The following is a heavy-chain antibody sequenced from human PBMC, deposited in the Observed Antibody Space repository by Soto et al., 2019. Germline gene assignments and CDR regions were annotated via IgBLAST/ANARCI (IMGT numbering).Heavy chain of an antibody. CDR1: GLTFRNYV. CDR2: ISGSGGST. CDR3: TTWGSSYVFDC. D-gene: IGHD1-26*01. Sequence: PLGSRRLFCAASGLTFRNYVMTWVRQAPWKGLEWASAISGSGGSTFYADSVKVRFTISRDNSKNTLYLQMNSLSAGDTARYYCTTWGSSYVFDCWARGTLVTVS. J-gene: IGHJ4*01. V-gene: IGHV3-23*01.